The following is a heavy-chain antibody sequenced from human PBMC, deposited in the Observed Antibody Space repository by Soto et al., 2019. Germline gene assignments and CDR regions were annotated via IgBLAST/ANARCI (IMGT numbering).Heavy chain of an antibody. CDR1: GGSISSSSYY. J-gene: IGHJ5*02. CDR3: AEYYYDSSGYYNWFDP. CDR2: IYYSGST. V-gene: IGHV4-39*01. Sequence: SETLSLTCTVSGGSISSSSYYWGWIRQPPGKGLEWIGSIYYSGSTYYNPSLKSRVTISVDTSKNQFSLKLSSVTAADTAVYYCAEYYYDSSGYYNWFDPWGQGTLVT. D-gene: IGHD3-22*01.